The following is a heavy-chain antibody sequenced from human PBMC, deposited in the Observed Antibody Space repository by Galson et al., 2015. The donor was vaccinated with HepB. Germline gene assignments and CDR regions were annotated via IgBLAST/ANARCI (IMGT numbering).Heavy chain of an antibody. J-gene: IGHJ4*02. CDR2: INPSGGST. V-gene: IGHV1-46*01. CDR1: GYTFTRYY. CDR3: ARSWGRSGDLDF. D-gene: IGHD3-10*01. Sequence: SVKVSCKASGYTFTRYYVHWVRQAPGQGLEWMGMINPSGGSTTYAQRFQGRVTMTRDTSTSTVYMEMSSLKSGDTAVYYCARSWGRSGDLDFWGQGTLVTVSS.